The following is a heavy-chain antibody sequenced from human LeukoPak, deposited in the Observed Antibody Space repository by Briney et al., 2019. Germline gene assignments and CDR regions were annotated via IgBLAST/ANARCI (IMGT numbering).Heavy chain of an antibody. CDR1: GGSISSFY. J-gene: IGHJ6*03. D-gene: IGHD4-17*01. Sequence: SESLSLTCTVSGGSISSFYWSWIRQSPGKGLEWIGCSSYSGNTNYNPTLKSRVTISIDTSKNQFSLKLTSVSAADTAVYYCARLIGDGEFPYYYVYYMDVWGKGTTVIISS. CDR3: ARLIGDGEFPYYYVYYMDV. CDR2: SSYSGNT. V-gene: IGHV4-59*12.